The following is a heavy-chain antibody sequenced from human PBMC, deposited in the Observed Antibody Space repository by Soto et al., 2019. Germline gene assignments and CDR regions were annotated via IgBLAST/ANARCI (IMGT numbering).Heavy chain of an antibody. J-gene: IGHJ4*02. CDR1: GGSISTSNW. V-gene: IGHV4-4*02. CDR2: VYRTGST. CDR3: ARARATIAAAAIFDC. D-gene: IGHD6-13*01. Sequence: QVQLQESGPGLVKPSGTLSLTCAVSGGSISTSNWWSWVRQPPGKGPEWIGEVYRTGSTNYNPSLESRLTISVDKSKNQFSLKLTSVTAADTAVYYCARARATIAAAAIFDCWGQGTLVTVSS.